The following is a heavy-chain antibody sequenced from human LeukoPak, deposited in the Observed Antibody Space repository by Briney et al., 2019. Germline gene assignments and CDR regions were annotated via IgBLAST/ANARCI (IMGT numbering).Heavy chain of an antibody. D-gene: IGHD3-9*01. J-gene: IGHJ5*02. Sequence: GESLKISCKGSGYSFTSYWIGWVRQMPGKGLEWMGIIYPGDSDTRYSPSFQGQVTISADKSISTAYQQWSSLKASDTAMYYCARGRNVLRYFDWLSWFDPWGQGTLVTVSS. CDR2: IYPGDSDT. CDR1: GYSFTSYW. CDR3: ARGRNVLRYFDWLSWFDP. V-gene: IGHV5-51*01.